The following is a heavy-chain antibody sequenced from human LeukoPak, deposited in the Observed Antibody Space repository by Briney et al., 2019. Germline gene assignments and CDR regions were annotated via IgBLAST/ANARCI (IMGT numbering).Heavy chain of an antibody. CDR1: GYSFTSYW. D-gene: IGHD3-9*01. J-gene: IGHJ6*04. CDR3: ARHGGPNYDILTGYSRPYYGMDV. CDR2: IDPSDSYT. V-gene: IGHV5-10-1*01. Sequence: GESLKISCKGSGYSFTSYWISWVRQMPGKGLEWMGRIDPSDSYTNYSPSFQGHVTISADKSISTAYLQWSSLKASDTAMHYCARHGGPNYDILTGYSRPYYGMDVWGKGTTVTVSS.